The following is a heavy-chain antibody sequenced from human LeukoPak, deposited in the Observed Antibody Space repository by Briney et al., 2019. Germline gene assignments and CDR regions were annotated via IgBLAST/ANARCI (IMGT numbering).Heavy chain of an antibody. V-gene: IGHV3-21*01. CDR1: GFTFSSYS. CDR2: ISSSSSYI. D-gene: IGHD1-26*01. J-gene: IGHJ5*02. Sequence: GGSLRLSCAASGFTFSSYSMNWVRQAPGKGLEWVSSISSSSSYIYYADSVKGRFTISRDNAKNSLYLQMNSLRAEDTAVYYCARSRAYSGRLKTRYNWFDPWGQGTLVTVSS. CDR3: ARSRAYSGRLKTRYNWFDP.